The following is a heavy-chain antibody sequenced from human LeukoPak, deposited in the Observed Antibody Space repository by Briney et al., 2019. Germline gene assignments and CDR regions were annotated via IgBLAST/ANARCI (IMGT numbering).Heavy chain of an antibody. Sequence: GGSLRLSCAASGFTFSSYAMTWVRQAPGKGLEWVSSISGSGGSTYYADSVKGRFTISRDNSKNTLYLQMNSLRAEDTAVYYCAKGPDDSSGYDAFDIWGQGTMVTVSS. CDR2: ISGSGGST. D-gene: IGHD3-22*01. CDR1: GFTFSSYA. J-gene: IGHJ3*02. V-gene: IGHV3-23*01. CDR3: AKGPDDSSGYDAFDI.